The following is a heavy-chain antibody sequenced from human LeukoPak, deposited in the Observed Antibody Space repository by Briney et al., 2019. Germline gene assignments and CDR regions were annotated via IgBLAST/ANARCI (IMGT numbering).Heavy chain of an antibody. CDR3: AKDVITIFGVVKGVFDI. D-gene: IGHD3-3*01. Sequence: GGSLRLSCAASGFTFSSYAMSWVRQAPGKGLEWVSAISGSGGSTYYADSVKGRFTISRDNSKNTLYLQMNSLRAEDTAVYYCAKDVITIFGVVKGVFDIWGQGTMVTVSS. V-gene: IGHV3-23*01. CDR2: ISGSGGST. CDR1: GFTFSSYA. J-gene: IGHJ3*02.